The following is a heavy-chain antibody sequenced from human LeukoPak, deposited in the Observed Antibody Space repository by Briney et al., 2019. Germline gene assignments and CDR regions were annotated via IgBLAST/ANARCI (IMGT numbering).Heavy chain of an antibody. V-gene: IGHV3-11*04. J-gene: IGHJ3*02. CDR1: GFTFSDYY. CDR3: ATRNYGDSYGAFDI. Sequence: GGSLRLSCAASGFTFSDYYMSWIRQAPGKGLEWVSYISSSGSTIYYADSVKGRFTISRDNAKNSLYLQMNSLRAEDTAVYYCATRNYGDSYGAFDIWGRGTMGTVSS. CDR2: ISSSGSTI. D-gene: IGHD4-17*01.